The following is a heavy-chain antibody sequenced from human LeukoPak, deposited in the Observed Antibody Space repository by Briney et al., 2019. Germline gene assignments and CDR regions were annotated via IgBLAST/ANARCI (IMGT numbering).Heavy chain of an antibody. D-gene: IGHD3-10*01. V-gene: IGHV3-48*03. Sequence: LGGSLRLSCAASGFTFSSRGMDWGRRAPGKGLQWVSYISSSGSTIYYADSVKGRFTISRDNAKNSLYLQMNSLRAEDTAVYYCASIGSLVYYYYGMDLWGQGTTVTVSS. CDR3: ASIGSLVYYYYGMDL. J-gene: IGHJ6*02. CDR2: ISSSGSTI. CDR1: GFTFSSRG.